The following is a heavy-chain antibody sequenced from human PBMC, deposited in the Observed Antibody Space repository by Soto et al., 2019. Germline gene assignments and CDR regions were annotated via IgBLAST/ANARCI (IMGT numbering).Heavy chain of an antibody. CDR2: IYSGGSK. CDR3: ASSSRKDYNFGMDA. V-gene: IGHV3-53*01. CDR1: GFNFITYA. D-gene: IGHD1-20*01. J-gene: IGHJ6*02. Sequence: GGSKRLSYAASGFNFITYAMSWVRQTPGKGLEWVSVIYSGGSKHDADSVKGRFTISRDNSKNMVYLQMNSLRVDDTAVYFCASSSRKDYNFGMDAWGQGTTVTVSS.